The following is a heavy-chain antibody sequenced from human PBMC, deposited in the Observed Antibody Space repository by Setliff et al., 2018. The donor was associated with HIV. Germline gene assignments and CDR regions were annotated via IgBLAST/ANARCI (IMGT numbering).Heavy chain of an antibody. Sequence: ASVKVSCKASGYTFTSYDISWVRQAPGQGLEWMGWISAYSGNTNYAQRLQGRVAMTTNTSTSTAYMELRSLRSDDTSVYSCARAIWSYYDSSGPYPPTNYYYRMDFWGQGTTVTVSS. CDR2: ISAYSGNT. CDR3: ARAIWSYYDSSGPYPPTNYYYRMDF. J-gene: IGHJ6*02. CDR1: GYTFTSYD. D-gene: IGHD3-22*01. V-gene: IGHV1-18*01.